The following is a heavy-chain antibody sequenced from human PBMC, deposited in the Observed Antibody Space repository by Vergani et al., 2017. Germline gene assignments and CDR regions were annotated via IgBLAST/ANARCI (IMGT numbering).Heavy chain of an antibody. D-gene: IGHD3-22*01. CDR2: ISGSGGST. Sequence: EVQLLESGGGLVQPGGSLRLSCAASGFTFSSYAMSWVRQAPGKGLEWVSAISGSGGSTYYADSVKGRFTISRDNAKNTLHLQMNSLRAEDTAVYYCAKVGVDYYDSSGYYNNLDYWGQGTLVTVSS. CDR3: AKVGVDYYDSSGYYNNLDY. V-gene: IGHV3-23*01. CDR1: GFTFSSYA. J-gene: IGHJ4*02.